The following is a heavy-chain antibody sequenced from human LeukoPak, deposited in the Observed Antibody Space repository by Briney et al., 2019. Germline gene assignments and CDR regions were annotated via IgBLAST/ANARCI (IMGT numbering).Heavy chain of an antibody. Sequence: GGSLRLSCAASGFTFTNYAMSWVRQAPGKGLEWVSYISGSSDIIYYTDSVKGRFTISRDNAKNSLYLQMNSLRAEDTAVYYCARAGSDRSSSKFDPWGQGTLVTVSS. CDR1: GFTFTNYA. J-gene: IGHJ5*02. CDR3: ARAGSDRSSSKFDP. CDR2: ISGSSDII. D-gene: IGHD6-13*01. V-gene: IGHV3-48*01.